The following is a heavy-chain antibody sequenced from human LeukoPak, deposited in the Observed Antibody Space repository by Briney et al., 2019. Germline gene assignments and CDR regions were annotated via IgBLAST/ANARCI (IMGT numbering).Heavy chain of an antibody. D-gene: IGHD6-13*01. CDR2: IYYSGST. Sequence: SETLSLTCTVSGGSISSYYWSWIRQPPGKGLEWIGYIYYSGSTNYNPSLKSRVTISVDTSKNQFSLKLSSVTAADTAVYYCAEEAAGSDYYYMDVWGKGTTVTVSS. J-gene: IGHJ6*03. CDR3: AEEAAGSDYYYMDV. V-gene: IGHV4-59*01. CDR1: GGSISSYY.